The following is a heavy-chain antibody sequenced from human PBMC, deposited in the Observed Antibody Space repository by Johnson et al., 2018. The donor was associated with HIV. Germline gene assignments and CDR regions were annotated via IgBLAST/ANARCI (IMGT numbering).Heavy chain of an antibody. D-gene: IGHD3-22*01. CDR3: ARDPVVAHAFDI. J-gene: IGHJ3*02. Sequence: EVQLVESGGGLAKPAWSPRLSCAASGFTFDDYGMTWVRQGPGKGLEWVSGINWNGGSTGYADSVKGRFLFSRDNARNSLYLQMNSLRAEDTAVYYCARDPVVAHAFDIWGQGTMVTVSS. CDR2: INWNGGST. V-gene: IGHV3-20*04. CDR1: GFTFDDYG.